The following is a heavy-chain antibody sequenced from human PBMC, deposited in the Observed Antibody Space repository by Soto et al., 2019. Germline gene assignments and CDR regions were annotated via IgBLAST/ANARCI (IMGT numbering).Heavy chain of an antibody. J-gene: IGHJ4*02. CDR3: ARDDRRYYYGSGIYSGFDY. CDR2: ISYDGSNK. V-gene: IGHV3-30-3*01. CDR1: GFTFSSYA. Sequence: GGSLRLSCAASGFTFSSYAMHWVRQAPGKGLEWVAVISYDGSNKYYADSVKGRFTISRDNSKNTLYLQMNSLRAEDTAVYYCARDDRRYYYGSGIYSGFDYWGQGXLVTVYS. D-gene: IGHD3-10*01.